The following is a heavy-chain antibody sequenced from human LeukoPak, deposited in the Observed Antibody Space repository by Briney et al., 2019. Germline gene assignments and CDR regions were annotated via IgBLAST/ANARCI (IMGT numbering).Heavy chain of an antibody. J-gene: IGHJ4*02. CDR1: GFTFSTYW. D-gene: IGHD2-2*02. CDR3: ARYCSSTSCYMPNDY. V-gene: IGHV3-7*01. Sequence: GGSLRLSCAASGFTFSTYWMSWVRQAPGKGLEWVANIKQDGREEYYVDSVKGRFTISRDNANNSLYLQMNSLRAEDTAVYYCARYCSSTSCYMPNDYWGQGTLVTVSS. CDR2: IKQDGREE.